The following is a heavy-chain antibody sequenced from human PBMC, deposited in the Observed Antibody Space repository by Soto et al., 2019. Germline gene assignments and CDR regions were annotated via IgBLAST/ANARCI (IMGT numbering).Heavy chain of an antibody. CDR2: INSGGSST. V-gene: IGHV3-74*01. J-gene: IGHJ6*03. CDR1: GFTFSSYW. CDR3: AKDLYGSGSYFYCMDV. Sequence: GSLRPSCAASGFTFSSYWMHWVRQAPGKGLEWVSRINSGGSSTSYADSVKGRFTISRDNSKNTLYLQMNSLRAEDTAVYYCAKDLYGSGSYFYCMDVWGKGTTVTVSS. D-gene: IGHD3-10*01.